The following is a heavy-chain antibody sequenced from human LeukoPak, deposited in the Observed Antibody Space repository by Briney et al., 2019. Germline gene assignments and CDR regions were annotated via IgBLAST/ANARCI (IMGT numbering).Heavy chain of an antibody. J-gene: IGHJ4*02. CDR3: AKVWDTGIVVAGTFDY. Sequence: GGSLRLSCAASGFTFSSHAMSWVRQAPGKGLEWVSAISGSGGSTYYADSVKGRFTISRDNSKNTLYLQMNSLRAEDTAVYYCAKVWDTGIVVAGTFDYWGQGTLVTVSS. D-gene: IGHD6-19*01. CDR2: ISGSGGST. V-gene: IGHV3-23*01. CDR1: GFTFSSHA.